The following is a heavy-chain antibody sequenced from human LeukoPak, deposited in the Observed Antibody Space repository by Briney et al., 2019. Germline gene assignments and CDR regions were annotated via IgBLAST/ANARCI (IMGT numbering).Heavy chain of an antibody. V-gene: IGHV4-59*08. CDR2: IYYSGST. CDR1: GGSISSYY. J-gene: IGHJ4*02. Sequence: SETLSLTCTVSGGSISSYYWSWIRQPPGKGLEWIGYIYYSGSTNYNPSLKSRVTISVDTSKNQFSLNLTSVTAADTALYFCARVLNVPKFIDSWGQGTLVTVSS. CDR3: ARVLNVPKFIDS. D-gene: IGHD3-10*02.